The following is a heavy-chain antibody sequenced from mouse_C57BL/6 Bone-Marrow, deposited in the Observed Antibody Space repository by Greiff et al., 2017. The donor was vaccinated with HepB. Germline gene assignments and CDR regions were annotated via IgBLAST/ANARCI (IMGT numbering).Heavy chain of an antibody. Sequence: QVQLQQSGPELVKPGASVKISCKASGFTFTDYYINWVKQRPGQGLEWIGWIFPGSGSTYYNEKFKGKATLTVDKSSSTAYMLLSSLTSEDSAVYFCAREDYYGSSPFDYWGQGTTLTVSS. V-gene: IGHV1-75*01. J-gene: IGHJ2*01. CDR1: GFTFTDYY. D-gene: IGHD1-1*01. CDR3: AREDYYGSSPFDY. CDR2: IFPGSGST.